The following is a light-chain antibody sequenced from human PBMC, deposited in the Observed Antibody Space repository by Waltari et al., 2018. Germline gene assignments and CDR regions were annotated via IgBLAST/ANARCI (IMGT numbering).Light chain of an antibody. Sequence: QSALTQPASVSGSPGQSITLSCPGTSNDIGNYDLASWYQQRPGEAPKLLMYGATKRPSGVSNRFSGSKSGKTASLTISGLQTEDEADYYCFSFVAANSFVFGPGTKVTVL. J-gene: IGLJ1*01. V-gene: IGLV2-23*01. CDR2: GAT. CDR3: FSFVAANSFV. CDR1: SNDIGNYDL.